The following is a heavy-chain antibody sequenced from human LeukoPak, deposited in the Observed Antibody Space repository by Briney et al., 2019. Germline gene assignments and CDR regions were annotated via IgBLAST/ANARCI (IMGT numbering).Heavy chain of an antibody. CDR1: GGSINSGGAY. J-gene: IGHJ6*03. D-gene: IGHD2-8*01. CDR2: IYYSWST. CDR3: ARDNGDFRSIYYYMDV. V-gene: IGHV4-31*01. Sequence: TPSQTLSLTCTVSGGSINSGGAYWSWIRQHPGKGLEWIGCIYYSWSTYYNPSLKSQFTLSLDTSKNQFSLKLSSVTAADTAVYYCARDNGDFRSIYYYMDVWGKGTTVTVS.